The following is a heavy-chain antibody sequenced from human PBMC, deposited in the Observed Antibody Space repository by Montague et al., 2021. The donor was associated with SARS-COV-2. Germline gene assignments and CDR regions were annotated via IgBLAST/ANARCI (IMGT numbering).Heavy chain of an antibody. Sequence: SLRLSCAAPGFTFSKYSMNWVRQAPGKGLEWVSSISTSSLYIYYSASVKGRFTISRANAKNSLFLQMDSLHQGPIGLPPGTLLQEHLWG. J-gene: IGHJ6*01. CDR3: TLLQEHL. CDR1: GFTFSKYS. V-gene: IGHV3-21*01. CDR2: ISTSSLYI.